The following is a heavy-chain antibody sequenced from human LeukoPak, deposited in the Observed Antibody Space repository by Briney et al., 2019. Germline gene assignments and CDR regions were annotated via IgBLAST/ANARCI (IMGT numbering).Heavy chain of an antibody. CDR1: GFTFSGYA. J-gene: IGHJ4*02. D-gene: IGHD3-10*01. V-gene: IGHV3-23*01. CDR2: ISGSGGST. Sequence: GGSLRLSCAASGFTFSGYAMSWLRQAPGKGLEWVSAISGSGGSTYYADSVKGRFTISRDNSKNTLYLQMNSLRAEDTAVYYCAKDTPFPPTIWFGEFQYYFDYWGQGTLVTVSS. CDR3: AKDTPFPPTIWFGEFQYYFDY.